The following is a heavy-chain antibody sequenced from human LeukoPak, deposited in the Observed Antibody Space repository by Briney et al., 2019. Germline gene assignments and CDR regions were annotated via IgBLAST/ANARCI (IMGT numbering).Heavy chain of an antibody. CDR1: GGTFSSYA. D-gene: IGHD1-26*01. CDR3: AREPSELRRIVGARFRSGMDV. J-gene: IGHJ6*02. CDR2: IIPIFGTA. Sequence: WASVNVSCKASGGTFSSYAISWVRQAPGQGLEWMGGIIPIFGTANYAQKFQGRVTITADESTSTAYMELSSLRSEDTAVYYCAREPSELRRIVGARFRSGMDVWGQGTTVTVSS. V-gene: IGHV1-69*13.